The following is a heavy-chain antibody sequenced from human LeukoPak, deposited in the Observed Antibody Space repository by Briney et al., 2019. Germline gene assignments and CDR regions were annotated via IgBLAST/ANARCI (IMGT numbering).Heavy chain of an antibody. D-gene: IGHD6-19*01. V-gene: IGHV1-46*01. CDR2: INPSGGTT. J-gene: IGHJ4*02. CDR1: GYTFTSYH. CDR3: ARWSSGWYGTYFDY. Sequence: GASVKVSCKASGYTFTSYHMHWVRQAPGQGLEWMGIINPSGGTTNYAQKFQGRVTMTRDKSTSTVYMELSRLRSDDTAVYYCARWSSGWYGTYFDYWGQGTLVTVSS.